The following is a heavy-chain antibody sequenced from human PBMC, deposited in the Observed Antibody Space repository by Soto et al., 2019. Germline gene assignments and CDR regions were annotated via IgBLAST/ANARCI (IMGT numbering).Heavy chain of an antibody. V-gene: IGHV1-18*04. CDR1: GYTFSNYA. CDR2: ISSYNSYNGDT. D-gene: IGHD3-16*01. CDR3: ARSELERGEVGYYGMDV. J-gene: IGHJ6*02. Sequence: QVQLVQSGADLKKPGASVQVSCKTSGYTFSNYAINWVRQAPGQGLEWMGWISSYNSYNGDTKYARMLQDRLTMTTDTSTATAYMEVRSLRSDDTAVYYCARSELERGEVGYYGMDVWGQGTTVTVSS.